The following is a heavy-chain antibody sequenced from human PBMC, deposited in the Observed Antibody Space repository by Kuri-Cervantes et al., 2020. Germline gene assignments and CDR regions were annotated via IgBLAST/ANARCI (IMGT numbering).Heavy chain of an antibody. Sequence: ETLSLTCAASGFTFSSYSMNWVRQAPGKGLEWVSSISSSSSYIYYADSVKGRFTISRDNAKNSLYLQMNSLRAEDTAVCYCARDLVYSSGWYVYNWFDPWGQGTLVTVSS. D-gene: IGHD6-19*01. CDR3: ARDLVYSSGWYVYNWFDP. CDR2: ISSSSSYI. V-gene: IGHV3-21*04. J-gene: IGHJ5*02. CDR1: GFTFSSYS.